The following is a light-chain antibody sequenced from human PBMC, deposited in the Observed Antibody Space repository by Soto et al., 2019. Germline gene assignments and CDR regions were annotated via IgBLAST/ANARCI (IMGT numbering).Light chain of an antibody. CDR2: EVT. Sequence: QSALTQPASVSGSPGQSITISCTGISSDGDDYKDVSWYQQHPGKAPKLMIYEVTYRPSGVSNRFSGSKSGNTASLTISGLPAEEEADYYCSSYTSTSTVFGTGTKLTVL. CDR1: SSDGDDYKD. J-gene: IGLJ1*01. V-gene: IGLV2-14*01. CDR3: SSYTSTSTV.